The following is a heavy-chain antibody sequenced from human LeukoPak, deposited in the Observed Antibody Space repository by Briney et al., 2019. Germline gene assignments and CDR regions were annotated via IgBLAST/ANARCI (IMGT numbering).Heavy chain of an antibody. Sequence: GGSLRLSCAASGFTLTTYWMSWVRQAPGKGLEWVANIKQDGTEKYYVHSVKGRFTMSRDNAENSLYLHMNSLRAEDTAVYYCARVYRSSSGYCFDYWGQGTLVTVSS. CDR1: GFTLTTYW. J-gene: IGHJ4*02. CDR2: IKQDGTEK. D-gene: IGHD6-6*01. V-gene: IGHV3-7*01. CDR3: ARVYRSSSGYCFDY.